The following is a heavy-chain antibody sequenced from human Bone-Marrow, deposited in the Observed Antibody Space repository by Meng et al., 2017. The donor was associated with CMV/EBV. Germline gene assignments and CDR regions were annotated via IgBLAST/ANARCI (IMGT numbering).Heavy chain of an antibody. D-gene: IGHD2-2*01. CDR2: ISSSSSYI. V-gene: IGHV3-21*01. CDR1: GFTFSSYS. Sequence: GGSLRLSCAASGFTFSSYSMNWVRQAPGKGLEWVSSISSSSSYIYYADSVKGRFTISRDNAKNSLYLQMNSLRAEDTAVYYCARDLPLFTDIVVVPAANDAFDIWGQGTMVTVSS. J-gene: IGHJ3*02. CDR3: ARDLPLFTDIVVVPAANDAFDI.